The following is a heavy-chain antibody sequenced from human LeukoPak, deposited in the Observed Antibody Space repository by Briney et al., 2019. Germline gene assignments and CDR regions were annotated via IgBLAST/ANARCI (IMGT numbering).Heavy chain of an antibody. D-gene: IGHD1-26*01. J-gene: IGHJ4*02. CDR2: ISYIGST. V-gene: IGHV4-39*01. CDR3: ARVRVGATRTFDC. CDR1: GGSISSYY. Sequence: SETLSLTCTVSGGSISSYYWGWIRQPPGKGLEWIGSISYIGSTYHNPSLKSRVTISVDTSKNQFSLKLSSVTAADTAVYYCARVRVGATRTFDCWGQGTLVTVSS.